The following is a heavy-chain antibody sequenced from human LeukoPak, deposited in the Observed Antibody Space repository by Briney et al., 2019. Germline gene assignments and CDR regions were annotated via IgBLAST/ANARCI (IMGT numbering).Heavy chain of an antibody. CDR1: GYSFTNYW. V-gene: IGHV5-51*01. CDR2: IYPGDSDI. D-gene: IGHD3-22*01. J-gene: IGHJ4*02. CDR3: ARRGSYYDSSGYYYRDFDY. Sequence: GESLKISCKGSGYSFTNYWIGWVRQMPGKGLEWMGIIYPGDSDIRYSPSFQGQVTISADKSISTAYLQWSSLKASDTAMYYCARRGSYYDSSGYYYRDFDYWGQGTLVTVSS.